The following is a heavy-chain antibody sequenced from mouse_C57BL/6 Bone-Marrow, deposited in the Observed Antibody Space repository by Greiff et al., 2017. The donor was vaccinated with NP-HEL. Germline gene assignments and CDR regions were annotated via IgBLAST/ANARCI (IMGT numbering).Heavy chain of an antibody. Sequence: EVQLQQSGPELVKPGASVKIPCKASGYTFTDYNMDWVKQSHGKSLEWIGDINPNNGGTIYNQKFKGKATLTVDKSSSTAYMELRSLTSEDTAVYYCARGDLYYGSSYYYAMDYWGQGTSVTVSS. CDR2: INPNNGGT. CDR1: GYTFTDYN. V-gene: IGHV1-18*01. D-gene: IGHD1-1*01. CDR3: ARGDLYYGSSYYYAMDY. J-gene: IGHJ4*01.